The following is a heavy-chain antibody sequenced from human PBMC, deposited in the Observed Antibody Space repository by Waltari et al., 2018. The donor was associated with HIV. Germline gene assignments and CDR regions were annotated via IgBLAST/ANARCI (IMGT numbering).Heavy chain of an antibody. CDR1: GFTFSRYA. CDR3: ARDIVSSHAY. D-gene: IGHD3-16*02. J-gene: IGHJ4*02. CDR2: ISYDGGSK. Sequence: QVQLVESGGGVVQPGRSLRLSCAASGFTFSRYAMHWVRQAPGKGLEWVTVISYDGGSKYYADSVKGRFTISRDNSKNTLYLQMNSLRAEDTAVYYCARDIVSSHAYWGQGDLVTVSS. V-gene: IGHV3-30*01.